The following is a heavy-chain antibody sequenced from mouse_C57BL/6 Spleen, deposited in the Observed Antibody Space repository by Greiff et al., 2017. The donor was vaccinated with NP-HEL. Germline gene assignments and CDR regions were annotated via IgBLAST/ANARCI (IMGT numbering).Heavy chain of an antibody. CDR1: GYAFTNYL. CDR3: ARGGSYWYFDV. D-gene: IGHD1-1*01. CDR2: INPGSGGT. V-gene: IGHV1-54*01. Sequence: QVQLKESGAELVRPGTSVKVSCKASGYAFTNYLIEWVKQRPGQGLEWIGVINPGSGGTNYNEKFKGKATLTADKSSSTAYMQLSSLTSEDSAVYFCARGGSYWYFDVWGTGTTVTVSS. J-gene: IGHJ1*03.